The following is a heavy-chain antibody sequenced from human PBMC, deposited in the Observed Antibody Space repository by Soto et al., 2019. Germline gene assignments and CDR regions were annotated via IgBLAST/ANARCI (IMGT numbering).Heavy chain of an antibody. Sequence: SETLSLTCTVSGGSISSYYWSWIRQPPGKGLEWIGYIYYSGSTNYNPSLKSRVTISVDTSKNQFSLKLSSVTAADTAVYYCGRGRDFWSYWGQGTLVTVSS. D-gene: IGHD3-3*01. J-gene: IGHJ4*02. CDR3: GRGRDFWSY. V-gene: IGHV4-59*01. CDR2: IYYSGST. CDR1: GGSISSYY.